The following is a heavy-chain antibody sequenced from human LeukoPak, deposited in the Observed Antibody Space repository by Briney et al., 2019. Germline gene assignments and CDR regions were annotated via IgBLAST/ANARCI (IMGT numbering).Heavy chain of an antibody. J-gene: IGHJ4*02. V-gene: IGHV4-59*01. CDR2: IYYSGTT. CDR1: GGSISSYY. CDR3: ARDSRGGGPDFDY. Sequence: PSETLSLTCTVSGGSISSYYWNWIRQPPGKGLEWIGYIYYSGTTNSNPSLKSRVTISVDTSKNQFSLKLSSVTAADTAVYYCARDSRGGGPDFDYWGQGTLVTVYS. D-gene: IGHD3-16*01.